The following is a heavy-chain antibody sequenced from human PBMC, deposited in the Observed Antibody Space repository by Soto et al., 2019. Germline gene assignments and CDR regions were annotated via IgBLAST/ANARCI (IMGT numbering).Heavy chain of an antibody. Sequence: QVQLHESGPGLVKPSETLALTWNVSGDSIGRFYWCWIRQSAEKGLEWIGRIYSTGGTSYNPALEGRITLSLDRATNHGSLEMTSVTAADTAVYFCARDLSGTGLDIWGRGTRVTVSS. CDR3: ARDLSGTGLDI. D-gene: IGHD1-26*01. J-gene: IGHJ6*02. CDR1: GDSIGRFY. CDR2: IYSTGGT. V-gene: IGHV4-4*07.